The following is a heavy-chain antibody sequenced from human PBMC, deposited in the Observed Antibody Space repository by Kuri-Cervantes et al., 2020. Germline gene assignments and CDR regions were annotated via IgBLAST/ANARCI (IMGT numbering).Heavy chain of an antibody. D-gene: IGHD3-10*01. CDR3: AREGKVVTMVRGVYYYYGMDV. CDR2: FDPEDGET. J-gene: IGHJ6*02. CDR1: GYTLTELS. Sequence: ASVKVSCKVSGYTLTELSMHWVRQAPGKGLEWMGGFDPEDGETIYAQKFQGRVTMTRDTSTSTVYMELSSLRSEDTAVYYCAREGKVVTMVRGVYYYYGMDVWGQGTTVTVSS. V-gene: IGHV1-24*01.